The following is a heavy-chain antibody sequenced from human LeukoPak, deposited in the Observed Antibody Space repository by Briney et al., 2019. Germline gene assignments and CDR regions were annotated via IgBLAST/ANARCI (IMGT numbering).Heavy chain of an antibody. J-gene: IGHJ5*02. D-gene: IGHD3-10*01. CDR1: GGSTSSYY. CDR3: ARCQRATGGANWLDP. V-gene: IGHV4-4*07. CDR2: IYTSGTI. Sequence: RASETLSLTCTVSGGSTSSYYWTWVRQPAGKGLEWIGRIYTSGTINYNPSLKSRAIISVDKSKNQFSVQLTSVTAADTAVYYCARCQRATGGANWLDPWGQGILVTVSS.